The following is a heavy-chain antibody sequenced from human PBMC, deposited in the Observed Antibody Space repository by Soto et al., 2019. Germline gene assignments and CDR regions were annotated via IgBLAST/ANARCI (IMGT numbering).Heavy chain of an antibody. CDR3: ARGTIFGVAPIV. J-gene: IGHJ4*02. CDR2: IYYSGST. V-gene: IGHV4-31*03. Sequence: SETLSLTCTVSGGSISSGGYYWSWIRQHPGKGLEWIGYIYYSGSTYYNPSLKSRVTISVDTSKNQFSLKLSSVTAADTAVYYCARGTIFGVAPIVWGQGTLVTVSS. D-gene: IGHD3-3*01. CDR1: GGSISSGGYY.